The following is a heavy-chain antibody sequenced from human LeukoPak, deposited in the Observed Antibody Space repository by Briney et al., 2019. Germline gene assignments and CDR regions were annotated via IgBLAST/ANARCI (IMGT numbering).Heavy chain of an antibody. D-gene: IGHD2-21*01. Sequence: GGSLRLSCVASGFTFSSYWMSWVRQAPGKGLEWVANIKQDGSEKYYVDSVKGRFTISRDNAKNSLYLQMNSLRAEDTAVYYCARFQFHWGQGTLVTVSS. V-gene: IGHV3-7*01. CDR1: GFTFSSYW. CDR2: IKQDGSEK. J-gene: IGHJ4*02. CDR3: ARFQFH.